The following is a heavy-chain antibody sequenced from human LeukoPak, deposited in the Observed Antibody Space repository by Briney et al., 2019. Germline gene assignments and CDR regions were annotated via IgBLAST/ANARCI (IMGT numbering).Heavy chain of an antibody. CDR2: ISYDGSNK. D-gene: IGHD2-2*02. J-gene: IGHJ4*02. Sequence: PGGSLRLSCAASGLTFSSYAMHWVRQAPGKGLEWVAVISYDGSNKYYADSVKGRFTISRDNSKNTLYLQMNSLRAEDTAVYYCARDHCSSTSCYSHYWGQGTLVTVSS. CDR1: GLTFSSYA. CDR3: ARDHCSSTSCYSHY. V-gene: IGHV3-30-3*01.